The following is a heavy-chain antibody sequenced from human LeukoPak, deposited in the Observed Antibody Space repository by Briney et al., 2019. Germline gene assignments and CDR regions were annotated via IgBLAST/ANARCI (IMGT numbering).Heavy chain of an antibody. V-gene: IGHV3-7*01. Sequence: GGSLRLSCAVSGFTFSSYWMSWVRQAPGKGLEWVANIKEDGSEKYYVDSVKGRFTISRDNAKNSLYLQMNSLRAEDTAVYYCARETRTVTAYNWFDPWGQGTLVTVSS. CDR2: IKEDGSEK. D-gene: IGHD4-17*01. CDR1: GFTFSSYW. J-gene: IGHJ5*02. CDR3: ARETRTVTAYNWFDP.